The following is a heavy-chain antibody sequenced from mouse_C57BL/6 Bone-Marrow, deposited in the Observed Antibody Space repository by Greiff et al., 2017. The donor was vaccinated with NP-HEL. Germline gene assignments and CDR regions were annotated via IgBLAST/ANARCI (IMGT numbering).Heavy chain of an antibody. Sequence: VQLQQPGAELVKPGASVKMSCKASGYTFTSYWITWVKQRPGQGLEWIGDIYPGSGSTNYNEKFKSKATLTVDTSSSTAYMQLSSLTSEDSAVYYCARSRKSYGSSPSWFAYWGQGTLVTVSA. V-gene: IGHV1-55*01. CDR3: ARSRKSYGSSPSWFAY. CDR2: IYPGSGST. CDR1: GYTFTSYW. J-gene: IGHJ3*01. D-gene: IGHD1-1*01.